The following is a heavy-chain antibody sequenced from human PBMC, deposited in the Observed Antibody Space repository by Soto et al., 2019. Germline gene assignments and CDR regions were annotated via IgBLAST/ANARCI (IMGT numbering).Heavy chain of an antibody. D-gene: IGHD3-16*01. CDR3: ARAYEGDYFDY. J-gene: IGHJ4*02. Sequence: PGESLKISCAASGFTFSSYAMHWVRQAPGKGLEWVAVISYDGSNKYYADSLKGRFTFSRDNSKNTLYLQMNSLRAEDTAVYYCARAYEGDYFDYWGQGTLVTVSS. CDR1: GFTFSSYA. V-gene: IGHV3-30-3*01. CDR2: ISYDGSNK.